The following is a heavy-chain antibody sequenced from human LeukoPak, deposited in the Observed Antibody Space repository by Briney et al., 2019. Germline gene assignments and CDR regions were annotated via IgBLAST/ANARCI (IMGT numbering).Heavy chain of an antibody. CDR3: ATDSLVANF. J-gene: IGHJ4*02. Sequence: GGSLRLSCVVSGLTFSNAWMSWVRQAPGKGLEWVGRIKSKINGGTTDYAAPVKGRFTILRDDSKNTVYLQMNSLKTEDTALYYCATDSLVANFWGQGTLVTVSS. CDR2: IKSKINGGTT. CDR1: GLTFSNAW. V-gene: IGHV3-15*01. D-gene: IGHD5-12*01.